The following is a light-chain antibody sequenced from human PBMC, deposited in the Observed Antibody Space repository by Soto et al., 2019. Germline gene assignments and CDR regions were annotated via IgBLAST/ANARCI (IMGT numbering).Light chain of an antibody. CDR1: QGISSY. V-gene: IGKV1-9*01. CDR2: AAS. J-gene: IGKJ5*01. CDR3: QQYHTFSIA. Sequence: DIQMTQSPSSLSASVGDRVTITCRASQGISSYLAWYQQKPGKAPKLLIYAASTFESGVPSRFSGSGSGTDFTLTISGLQPDDFATYYCQQYHTFSIAFGQGTRLEIK.